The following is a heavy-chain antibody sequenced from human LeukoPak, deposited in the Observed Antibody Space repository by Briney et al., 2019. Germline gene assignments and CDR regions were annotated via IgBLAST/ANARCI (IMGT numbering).Heavy chain of an antibody. CDR3: AKDLSSSSPYYFDY. CDR1: GFTFSSFA. V-gene: IGHV3-23*01. CDR2: ISGSGGST. D-gene: IGHD6-6*01. J-gene: IGHJ4*02. Sequence: GGSLRLSCAASGFTFSSFAMSWVRQAPGKGLEWVSGISGSGGSTYSADSVKGRFTISRDNSKNTLYLQLDSLRAEDTAVYYCAKDLSSSSPYYFDYWGQGTLVTVSS.